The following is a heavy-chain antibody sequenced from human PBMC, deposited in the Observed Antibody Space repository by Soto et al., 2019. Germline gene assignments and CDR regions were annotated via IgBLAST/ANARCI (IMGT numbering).Heavy chain of an antibody. CDR3: ASSSGWYVGYYFDY. D-gene: IGHD6-19*01. CDR2: MNPNSGNT. Sequence: QVQLVQSGAEVKKPGASVKVSCKASGYTFTSYDINWVRQATGQGLEWMGWMNPNSGNTGYAKKFQGRVTMTRNTSISTAYMELSSLRSEDTAVYYCASSSGWYVGYYFDYWGQGTLVTVSS. V-gene: IGHV1-8*01. J-gene: IGHJ4*02. CDR1: GYTFTSYD.